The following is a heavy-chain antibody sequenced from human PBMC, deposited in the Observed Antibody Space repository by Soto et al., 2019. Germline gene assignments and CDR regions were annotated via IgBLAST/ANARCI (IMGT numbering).Heavy chain of an antibody. CDR1: GFTFSSYA. Sequence: GGSLRLSCAASGFTFSSYAMSWVRQAPGKGLEWVSAISGSVGSTYYADSVKGRLTISRDNSKNTLYLQMNSLRAEDTAVYYCANLGAVAGLSYYYGMDVWGQGTTVTVSS. J-gene: IGHJ6*02. CDR3: ANLGAVAGLSYYYGMDV. CDR2: ISGSVGST. D-gene: IGHD2-15*01. V-gene: IGHV3-23*01.